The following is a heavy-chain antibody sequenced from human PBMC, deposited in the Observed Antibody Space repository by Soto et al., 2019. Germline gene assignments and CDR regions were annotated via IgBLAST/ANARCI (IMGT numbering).Heavy chain of an antibody. V-gene: IGHV1-69*01. CDR1: GGTFSSYA. CDR2: IIPIFGTA. CDR3: AREVSPPNPNLLFRLNYYGMDV. J-gene: IGHJ6*02. Sequence: QVQLVQSGAEVKKPGSSVKVSCKASGGTFSSYAISWVRQAPGQGLEWMGGIIPIFGTANYAQKFQGRVTITADESTSTAYMGLSSLRSEDTAVYYCAREVSPPNPNLLFRLNYYGMDVWGQGTTVTVSS. D-gene: IGHD1-26*01.